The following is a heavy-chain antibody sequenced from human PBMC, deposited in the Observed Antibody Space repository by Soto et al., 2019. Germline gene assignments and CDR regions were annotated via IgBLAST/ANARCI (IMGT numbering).Heavy chain of an antibody. V-gene: IGHV1-2*02. CDR2: MNPSSGDT. CDR3: CRAAVGATPLGWFDP. CDR1: GYTFIGYY. J-gene: IGHJ5*02. Sequence: QVQLVQSGAEVKEPGASVKVSCKTSGYTFIGYYMHWVRQAPGQGLEWMGWMNPSSGDTNYAQKFQRRVTMTRAADITTAYMELRMLRADDTAVYFCCRAAVGATPLGWFDPWGQGTLVTVSS. D-gene: IGHD1-26*01.